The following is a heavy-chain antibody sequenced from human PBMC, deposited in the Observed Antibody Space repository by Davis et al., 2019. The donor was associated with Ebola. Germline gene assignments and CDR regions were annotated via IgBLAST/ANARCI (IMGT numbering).Heavy chain of an antibody. V-gene: IGHV4-39*07. CDR2: IYYSGST. J-gene: IGHJ6*03. CDR3: ARCNSWGRYYYYMDV. Sequence: PGGSLRLSCTVSGGSISSSSYYWGWIRQPPGKGLEWIGSIYYSGSTYYNPSLKSRATISVDTSKNQFSLKLSSVTAADTAVYYCARCNSWGRYYYYMDVWGKGTTVTVSS. D-gene: IGHD3-16*01. CDR1: GGSISSSSYY.